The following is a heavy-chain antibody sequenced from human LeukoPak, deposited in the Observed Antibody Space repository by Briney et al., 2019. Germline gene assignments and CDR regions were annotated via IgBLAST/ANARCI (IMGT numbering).Heavy chain of an antibody. CDR1: GFTFSSYA. D-gene: IGHD6-6*01. V-gene: IGHV3-30-3*01. CDR2: ISYDESNK. Sequence: ERSLRLSCAASGFTFSSYAMHWVRQAPGKGLEWVAVISYDESNKYYADSVKGRLTISRDNSKNTLYLQMHSLRAEDTALYYCARETGSSVGSTDFDYWGQGTLVTVS. CDR3: ARETGSSVGSTDFDY. J-gene: IGHJ4*02.